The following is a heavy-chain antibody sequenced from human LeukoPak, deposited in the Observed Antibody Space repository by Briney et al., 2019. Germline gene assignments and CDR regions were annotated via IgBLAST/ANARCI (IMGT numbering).Heavy chain of an antibody. D-gene: IGHD3-10*01. CDR1: GDSVSSNSAA. J-gene: IGHJ5*02. CDR3: ARGPNMLWFGGTGENWFDP. CDR2: TYYRSKWYN. Sequence: SQTLSLTCAISGDSVSSNSAAWNWIRQSPSRGLEWLGRTYYRSKWYNDYAVSVKSRITINPDTSKNQFSLQLNSVAPEDTAVYYCARGPNMLWFGGTGENWFDPWGQGTLVTVSS. V-gene: IGHV6-1*01.